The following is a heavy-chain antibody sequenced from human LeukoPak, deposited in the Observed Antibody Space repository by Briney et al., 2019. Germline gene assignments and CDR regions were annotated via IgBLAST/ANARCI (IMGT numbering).Heavy chain of an antibody. J-gene: IGHJ3*02. Sequence: GRSLRLSCAASGFTFSNYAMSWVRQAPGKGLEWVSGISGSGGSTYYADSVKGRFTISRDNSKTTLYLQMNSLRAEDTAVYYCAKGSSSYYFAFDIWGQGTMVTVSS. CDR2: ISGSGGST. V-gene: IGHV3-23*01. CDR3: AKGSSSYYFAFDI. CDR1: GFTFSNYA. D-gene: IGHD6-13*01.